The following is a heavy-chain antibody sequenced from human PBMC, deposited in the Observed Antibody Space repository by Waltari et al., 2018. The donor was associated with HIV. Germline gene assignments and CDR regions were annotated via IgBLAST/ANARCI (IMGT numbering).Heavy chain of an antibody. V-gene: IGHV4-34*01. CDR2: VDHTGST. CDR1: TDDGPSFSDYWWSFRDYY. CDR3: ARAVGYDYVWGSYADF. D-gene: IGHD3-16*01. J-gene: IGHJ4*02. Sequence: QVQLHQWGAGLLKPSETLSLTCAVYTDDGPSFSDYWWSFRDYYWTWMRQSPVKGLEWIGEVDHTGSTNYNGAFRGRVSVSVDTSKKQFSLRLSSVSDADTAVYFCARAVGYDYVWGSYADFWAQGTQVTVSS.